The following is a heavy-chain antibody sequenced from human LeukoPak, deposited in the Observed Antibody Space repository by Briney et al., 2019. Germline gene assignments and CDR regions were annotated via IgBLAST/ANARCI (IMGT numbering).Heavy chain of an antibody. V-gene: IGHV4-39*07. J-gene: IGHJ4*02. CDR3: ARGLYYDSSGYYFDY. Sequence: SETLSLTCTVSGGSISSSSYYWGWIRQPPGKGLEWIGSIYYSGSTYYNPSLKSRVTISVDTSKNQFSLKLSSVTAADTAVYYCARGLYYDSSGYYFDYWGQGTLVTVSS. CDR2: IYYSGST. CDR1: GGSISSSSYY. D-gene: IGHD3-22*01.